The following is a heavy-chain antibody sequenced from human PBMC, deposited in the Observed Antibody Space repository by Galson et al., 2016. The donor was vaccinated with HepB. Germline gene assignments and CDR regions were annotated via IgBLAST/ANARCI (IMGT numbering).Heavy chain of an antibody. CDR1: GFPFSSYA. D-gene: IGHD2-2*01. CDR2: ISGDGAP. Sequence: LRLSCAASGFPFSSYAMSWVRQVPGKGLEWVSSISGDGAPYYVDSMKGRFTISRDNSKDTLYLQMISLRAEDTAVYYCARDRGFYSSTWDWGQGTLVTVSS. CDR3: ARDRGFYSSTWD. J-gene: IGHJ4*02. V-gene: IGHV3-23*01.